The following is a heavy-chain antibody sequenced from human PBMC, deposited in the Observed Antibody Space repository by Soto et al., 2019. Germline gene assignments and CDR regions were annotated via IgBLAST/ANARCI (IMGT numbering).Heavy chain of an antibody. V-gene: IGHV4-34*01. Sequence: PXETLSLTCAVYGGSFSGYYWSWIRQPPGKGLEWIGEINHSGSTNYNPSLKSRVTISVDTSKNQFSLKLSSVTAADTAVYYCARDSREWLRSYYYYYGMDVWGQGTTVTVSS. J-gene: IGHJ6*02. CDR2: INHSGST. CDR3: ARDSREWLRSYYYYYGMDV. CDR1: GGSFSGYY. D-gene: IGHD5-12*01.